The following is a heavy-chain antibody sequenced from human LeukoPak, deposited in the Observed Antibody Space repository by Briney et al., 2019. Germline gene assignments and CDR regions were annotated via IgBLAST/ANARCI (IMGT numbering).Heavy chain of an antibody. D-gene: IGHD3-10*01. CDR2: IYYSGST. CDR3: AKVVWFGEYYYYYYMDV. J-gene: IGHJ6*03. CDR1: GGSISSYY. Sequence: SETLSLTCTVSGGSISSYYWSWIWKPPGQGLDRIGYIYYSGSTYYNPSLKSRVNISVDTSKNQFSLKLSSVTAADTAVYYCAKVVWFGEYYYYYYMDVWGKGTTVTVSS. V-gene: IGHV4-59*12.